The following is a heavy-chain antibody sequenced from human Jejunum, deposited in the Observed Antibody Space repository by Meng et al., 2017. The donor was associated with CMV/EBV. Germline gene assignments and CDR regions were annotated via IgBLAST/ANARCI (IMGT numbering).Heavy chain of an antibody. CDR2: VGKDGSEK. V-gene: IGHV3-7*01. J-gene: IGHJ5*01. Sequence: FSNYWMGWVRQAPGKGLERVANVGKDGSEKYYVDSMKDQFTISRDNAKNSLYLQMNSLRADDTAVYYCARARGNGDDSKYNWFDSWGQGALVTVSS. CDR3: ARARGNGDDSKYNWFDS. CDR1: FSNYW. D-gene: IGHD2-21*02.